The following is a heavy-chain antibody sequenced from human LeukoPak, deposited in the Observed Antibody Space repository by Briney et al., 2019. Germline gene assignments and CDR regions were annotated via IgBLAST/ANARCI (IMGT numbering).Heavy chain of an antibody. CDR3: ARAARGVTTYDHVEFDY. CDR2: IIPILGIA. D-gene: IGHD4-17*01. V-gene: IGHV1-69*04. Sequence: TSVKVSCKASGGTFSSYAISWVRQAPGQGLEWMGRIIPILGIANYAQKFQGRVTITADKSTSTAYMELSSLRSEDTAVYYCARAARGVTTYDHVEFDYWGQGTLVTVSS. CDR1: GGTFSSYA. J-gene: IGHJ4*02.